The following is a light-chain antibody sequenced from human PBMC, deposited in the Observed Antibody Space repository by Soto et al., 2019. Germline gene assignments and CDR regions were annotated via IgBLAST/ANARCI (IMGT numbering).Light chain of an antibody. CDR1: SSDVGGYNY. CDR3: SSYAGSNVV. CDR2: EVS. J-gene: IGLJ2*01. Sequence: QSALTQPPSASGSPGQSVTISCTGTSSDVGGYNYVSWYQQHPGKAPKLMIYEVSKRPSGVPDRFSGSKSGNTAPLTVSGLQAEYEADYYCSSYAGSNVVFGGGTKLTVL. V-gene: IGLV2-8*01.